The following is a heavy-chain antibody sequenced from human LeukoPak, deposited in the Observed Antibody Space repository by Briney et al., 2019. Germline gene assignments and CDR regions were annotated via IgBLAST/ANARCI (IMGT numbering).Heavy chain of an antibody. CDR3: AGRGSSSWYGY. V-gene: IGHV4-59*08. CDR1: GGSISSYY. Sequence: NSSETLSLTCTVSGGSISSYYWSWIRQPPGKGLEWIGYIYYSGSTNYNPSLKSRVTISVDTSKNQFSLKLSSVTAADTAVYYCAGRGSSSWYGYWGQGTLVTVSS. D-gene: IGHD6-13*01. CDR2: IYYSGST. J-gene: IGHJ4*02.